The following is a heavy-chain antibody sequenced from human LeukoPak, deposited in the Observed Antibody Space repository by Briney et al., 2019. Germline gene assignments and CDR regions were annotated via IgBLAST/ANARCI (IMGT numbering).Heavy chain of an antibody. CDR3: ARGLRSTYYYMDV. CDR1: GGSISSDSYY. V-gene: IGHV4-39*07. D-gene: IGHD4-17*01. Sequence: PSETLSLTCTVSGGSISSDSYYWGWIRQPPGKGLEWIGSIYYSGSTYYNPSLKSRVTISVDTSKNQFSLKLSSVTAADTAVYYCARGLRSTYYYMDVWGKGTTVTVSS. J-gene: IGHJ6*03. CDR2: IYYSGST.